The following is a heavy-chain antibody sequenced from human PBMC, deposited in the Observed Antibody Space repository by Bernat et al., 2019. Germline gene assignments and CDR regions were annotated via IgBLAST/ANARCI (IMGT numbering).Heavy chain of an antibody. CDR1: GFTFSSYG. D-gene: IGHD5-18*01. Sequence: QVQLVESGGGVVQPGRSLRLSCAASGFTFSSYGMHWVRQAPGKGLEWVAVISYDGSNKYYADSVKGRFTISRDNSKNTLYLQMNSLRAEDTAVYYCAKGDTAMAKYYYYCYGMDVWGQGTTVTVSS. V-gene: IGHV3-30*18. J-gene: IGHJ6*02. CDR2: ISYDGSNK. CDR3: AKGDTAMAKYYYYCYGMDV.